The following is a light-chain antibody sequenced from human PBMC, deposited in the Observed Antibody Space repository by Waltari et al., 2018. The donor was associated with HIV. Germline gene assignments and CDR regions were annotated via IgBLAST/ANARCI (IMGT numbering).Light chain of an antibody. V-gene: IGKV3-15*01. CDR2: GAS. J-gene: IGKJ2*01. CDR1: QSVGSN. CDR3: QQYNNWPSFT. Sequence: ELVMTQSPVTLSVSLGKRATLSCRASQSVGSNLAWYQLKPGQAPRLLTYGASNRATGIPGRFSGSGSGTEFTLTISSLQSEDSAVYFCQQYNNWPSFTFGQGTKLEI.